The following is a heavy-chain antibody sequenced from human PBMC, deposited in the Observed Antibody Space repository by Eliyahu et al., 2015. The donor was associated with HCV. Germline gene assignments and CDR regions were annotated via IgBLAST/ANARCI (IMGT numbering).Heavy chain of an antibody. D-gene: IGHD6-13*01. CDR2: INHSGST. V-gene: IGHV4-34*01. Sequence: QVQLQQWGAGLLKPSETLSLTCAVYGGSFSGYYWSWIRQPPGKGLEWIGEINHSGSTNYNPSLKSRVTISVDTSKNQFSLKLSSVTAADTAVYYCARGAEAGTYFDYWGQGTLVTVSS. CDR1: GGSFSGYY. J-gene: IGHJ4*02. CDR3: ARGAEAGTYFDY.